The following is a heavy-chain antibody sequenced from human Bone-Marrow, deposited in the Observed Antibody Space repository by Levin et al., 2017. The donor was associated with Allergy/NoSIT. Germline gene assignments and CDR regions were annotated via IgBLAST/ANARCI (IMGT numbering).Heavy chain of an antibody. CDR2: INPSGGAT. D-gene: IGHD6-13*01. CDR1: GYTFTNFY. Sequence: PLASVKVSCKTSGYTFTNFYIHWVRQAPGQGLEWMAIINPSGGATTYAQPFQGRVTVTGDTSTTTVYMEVSSLTFEDTAVYFCARGGSAAAYNWFDTWGQGTLVTVSS. V-gene: IGHV1-46*01. CDR3: ARGGSAAAYNWFDT. J-gene: IGHJ5*02.